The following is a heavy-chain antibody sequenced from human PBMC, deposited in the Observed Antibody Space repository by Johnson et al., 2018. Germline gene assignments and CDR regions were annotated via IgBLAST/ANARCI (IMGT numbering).Heavy chain of an antibody. V-gene: IGHV3-30*18. CDR2: ISYDGSNK. J-gene: IGHJ6*03. CDR1: GFTFSSYG. Sequence: QVQLVESGGGVVQPGRSLRLSCAASGFTFSSYGMHWVRQAPGKGLEWVAVISYDGSNKYYEDSVKGRFTISRDNSKNTLYLQMNSLRAEDTAVYYCAKNSGGELLVGYMDVWGNGTTVTVSS. D-gene: IGHD3-10*01. CDR3: AKNSGGELLVGYMDV.